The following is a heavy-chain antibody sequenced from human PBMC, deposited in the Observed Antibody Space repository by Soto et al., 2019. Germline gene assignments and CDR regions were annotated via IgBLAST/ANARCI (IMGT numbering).Heavy chain of an antibody. J-gene: IGHJ6*02. Sequence: NPSETLSLTCTVSGGSIRSGRYYWVWIRQPPGKGLEWIGTIYYSGTIYCNPSLKSRVTISVDTSQNQFSLNMRSVTPADTAVYYCAGEYSTSPPVWGQGTTVTVSS. CDR3: AGEYSTSPPV. CDR2: IYYSGTI. CDR1: GGSIRSGRYY. V-gene: IGHV4-39*01. D-gene: IGHD6-6*01.